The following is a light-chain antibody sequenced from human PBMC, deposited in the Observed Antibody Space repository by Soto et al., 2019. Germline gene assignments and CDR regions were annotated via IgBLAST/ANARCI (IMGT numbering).Light chain of an antibody. CDR2: TNN. CDR1: ISNIGGNT. J-gene: IGLJ2*01. CDR3: AAWDDSLNGVV. V-gene: IGLV1-44*01. Sequence: QPVLTQPPSASGTPGQRVPISCSGRISNIGGNTVNWYQQLPGTAPKLLMYTNNKRPSGVPDRFSGSKSGTSTSLAIIGLQSEDEADYYCAAWDDSLNGVVFGGGTKLTVL.